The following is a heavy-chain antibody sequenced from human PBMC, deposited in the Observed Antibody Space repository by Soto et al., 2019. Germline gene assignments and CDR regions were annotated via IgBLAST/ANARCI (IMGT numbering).Heavy chain of an antibody. CDR2: ITSSSAFL. V-gene: IGHV3-21*01. CDR1: GFTFSDYS. CDR3: ARETASATTNLDY. J-gene: IGHJ4*02. D-gene: IGHD1-7*01. Sequence: GGSLRLSSAPSGFTFSDYSINWVRQAPGKGLEWVSSITSSSAFLYYADSLKGRFTISRDNARNSLYLQMHSLRAEDTAVYYCARETASATTNLDYWGQGTLVTVSS.